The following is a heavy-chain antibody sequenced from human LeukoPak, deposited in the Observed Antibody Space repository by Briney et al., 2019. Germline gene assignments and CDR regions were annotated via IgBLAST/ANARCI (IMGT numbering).Heavy chain of an antibody. V-gene: IGHV1-46*01. J-gene: IGHJ4*02. CDR2: INPSGGST. CDR3: ARDMDYYGSGSTGDY. D-gene: IGHD3-10*01. Sequence: ASVKVSCKASGYTFTSYYMHWVRLAPGQGLEWMGIINPSGGSTSYAQKFQGRVTMTRGTSTRTVYMELSSLRSEDTAMYYCARDMDYYGSGSTGDYWGQGTLVTVSS. CDR1: GYTFTSYY.